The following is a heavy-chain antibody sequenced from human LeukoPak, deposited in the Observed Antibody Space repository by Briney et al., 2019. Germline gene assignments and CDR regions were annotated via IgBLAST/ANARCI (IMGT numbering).Heavy chain of an antibody. Sequence: GGSLRLSCAASGFTFSSYGMHWVRQAPGKGLEWVAVISYDGSNKYYADSVKGRFTISRDNSKNTLYLQMNSLRAEDTAVYYCAKNGVGEFTLGYWGQGTLVTVSS. J-gene: IGHJ4*02. V-gene: IGHV3-30*18. CDR3: AKNGVGEFTLGY. CDR1: GFTFSSYG. CDR2: ISYDGSNK. D-gene: IGHD3-10*01.